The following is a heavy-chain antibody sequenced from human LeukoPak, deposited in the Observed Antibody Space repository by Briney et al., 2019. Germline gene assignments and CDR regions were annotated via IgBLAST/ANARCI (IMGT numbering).Heavy chain of an antibody. CDR3: ARAYSSSWPINYYYYYGMDV. CDR2: MNPNSGNT. V-gene: IGHV1-8*01. J-gene: IGHJ6*02. CDR1: GYTFTSYD. D-gene: IGHD6-13*01. Sequence: ASVKVSCKASGYTFTSYDINWVRQATGQGLEWMGWMNPNSGNTGYAQEFQGRVTMTRNTSISTAYMELSSLRSEDTAVYYCARAYSSSWPINYYYYYGMDVWGQGTTVTVSS.